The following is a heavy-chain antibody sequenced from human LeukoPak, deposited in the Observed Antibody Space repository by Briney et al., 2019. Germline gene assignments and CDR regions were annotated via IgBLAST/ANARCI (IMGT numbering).Heavy chain of an antibody. V-gene: IGHV3-30-3*01. CDR1: GFSFSSYA. CDR2: ISYDGSNK. CDR3: ARDLVDSSSIY. Sequence: PGGSLRLSCAASGFSFSSYAMSWVRQAPGKGLEWVAVISYDGSNKYYADSVKGRFTISRDNSKNTLYLQMNSLRAEDTAVYYCARDLVDSSSIYWGQGTLVTVSS. D-gene: IGHD6-13*01. J-gene: IGHJ4*02.